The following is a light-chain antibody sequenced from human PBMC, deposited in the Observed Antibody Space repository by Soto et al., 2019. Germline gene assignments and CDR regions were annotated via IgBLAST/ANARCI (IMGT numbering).Light chain of an antibody. CDR2: DVS. Sequence: QSALTQPASVSGSPVQSITISCTGTSSDVGGSKYVAWYQKHPGQAPKLMIYDVSNRPSGISDRFSGSKSGYTASLTISGLQTDDAADYYCSSYGGSSSALSVFGTGTKLTLL. CDR1: SSDVGGSKY. CDR3: SSYGGSSSALSV. V-gene: IGLV2-14*03. J-gene: IGLJ1*01.